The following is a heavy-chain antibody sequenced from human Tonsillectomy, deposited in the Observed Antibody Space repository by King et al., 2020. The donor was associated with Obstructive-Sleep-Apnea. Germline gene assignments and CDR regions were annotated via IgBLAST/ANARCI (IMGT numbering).Heavy chain of an antibody. CDR3: ATYGDYPGSSFDY. D-gene: IGHD4-17*01. CDR1: GFTFSTYE. J-gene: IGHJ4*02. Sequence: VQLVESGGGVVQPGRSLRLSCAASGFTFSTYEMHWFRQAPGKGLEWVAVISYDGSDKYYADSVKGRFTISRDNSKNTLSLQMNSLTTEDTAVFYGATYGDYPGSSFDYWGQGTLVTVSS. V-gene: IGHV3-30*04. CDR2: ISYDGSDK.